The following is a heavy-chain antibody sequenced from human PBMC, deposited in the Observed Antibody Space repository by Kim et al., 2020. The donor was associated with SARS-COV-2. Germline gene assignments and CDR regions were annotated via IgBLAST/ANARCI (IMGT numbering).Heavy chain of an antibody. CDR1: GGSISSYY. V-gene: IGHV4-59*13. CDR3: ARAKLRFLEWSNWFDP. Sequence: SETLSLTCTVSGGSISSYYWSWIRQPPGKGLEWIGYIYYSGSTNYNPSLKSRVTISVDTSKNQFSLKLSSVTAADTAVYYCARAKLRFLEWSNWFDPWGQGTLVTVSS. CDR2: IYYSGST. J-gene: IGHJ5*02. D-gene: IGHD3-3*01.